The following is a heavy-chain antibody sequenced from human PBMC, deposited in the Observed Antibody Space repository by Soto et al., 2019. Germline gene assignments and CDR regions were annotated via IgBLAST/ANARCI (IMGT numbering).Heavy chain of an antibody. D-gene: IGHD3-3*01. CDR2: IGTAGDT. J-gene: IGHJ6*02. Sequence: EVQLVESGGGLVQPGGSLRLSCAASGFTFSSYDMHWVRQATGKGLEWVSAIGTAGDTYYPGSVKGRFTISRENAKNSLYLEMNSLSAGDTAVYYGARGAYYVFWGGSLYYYGMDVWGQGTTVTVSS. CDR1: GFTFSSYD. CDR3: ARGAYYVFWGGSLYYYGMDV. V-gene: IGHV3-13*01.